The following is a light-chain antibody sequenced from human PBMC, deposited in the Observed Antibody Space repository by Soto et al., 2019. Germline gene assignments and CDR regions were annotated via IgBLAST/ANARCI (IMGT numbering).Light chain of an antibody. CDR2: EDN. V-gene: IGLV6-57*01. J-gene: IGLJ3*02. CDR1: SGSIASKY. Sequence: NFMLTQPHSVSESPGKTVTISCTRSSGSIASKYVQWYQQRPGSSPTTVIYEDNRRPSGVPDRFSGSIDSSSNAASLSISGLRTEDEADSYCQSYDSSNPVFGGGTKVTVL. CDR3: QSYDSSNPV.